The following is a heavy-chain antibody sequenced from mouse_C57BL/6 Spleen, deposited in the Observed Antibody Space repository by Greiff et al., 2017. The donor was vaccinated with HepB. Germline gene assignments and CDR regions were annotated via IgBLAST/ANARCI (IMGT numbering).Heavy chain of an antibody. J-gene: IGHJ3*01. D-gene: IGHD2-4*01. V-gene: IGHV1-15*01. CDR2: IDPETGGT. Sequence: VQLQQSGAELVRPGASVTLSCKASGYTFTDYEMHWVKQTPVHGLEWIGAIDPETGGTAYNQKFKGKAILTADKSSSTAYMELRSLTSEDSAVYYCTRSPSYDYDGAWFAYWGQGTLVTVSA. CDR1: GYTFTDYE. CDR3: TRSPSYDYDGAWFAY.